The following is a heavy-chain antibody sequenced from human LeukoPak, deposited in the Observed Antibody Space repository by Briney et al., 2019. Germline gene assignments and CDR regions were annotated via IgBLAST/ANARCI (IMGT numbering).Heavy chain of an antibody. CDR2: IIPILETA. D-gene: IGHD3-10*01. J-gene: IGHJ4*02. CDR1: GGTFTSHA. V-gene: IGHV1-69*06. CDR3: ARAGITMVRGAEFDY. Sequence: SVKVSCKASGGTFTSHAISWVRQAPGQGLEWMGGIIPILETAEYAHQFRGRVAISADISTTTAYMELSDLRSDDTAVYYCARAGITMVRGAEFDYWGQGTLVTVSS.